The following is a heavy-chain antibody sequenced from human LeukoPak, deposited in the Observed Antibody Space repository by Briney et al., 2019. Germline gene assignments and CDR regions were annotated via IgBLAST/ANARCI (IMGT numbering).Heavy chain of an antibody. J-gene: IGHJ6*03. D-gene: IGHD6-13*01. CDR2: INSDGSST. Sequence: GGSLRLSCAASGFTFSSYWMHWVRQAPGKGLVWVSRINSDGSSTGYADSVKGRFTISRDNAKNTLYLQMNSLRAEDTAVYYCATEQQLANYYYYMDVWGKGTTVTVSS. CDR3: ATEQQLANYYYYMDV. CDR1: GFTFSSYW. V-gene: IGHV3-74*01.